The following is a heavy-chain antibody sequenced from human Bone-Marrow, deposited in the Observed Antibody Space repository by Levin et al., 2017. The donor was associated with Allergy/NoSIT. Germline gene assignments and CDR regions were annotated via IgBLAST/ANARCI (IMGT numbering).Heavy chain of an antibody. J-gene: IGHJ4*02. CDR1: GGTFSSYA. Sequence: GASVKVSCKASGGTFSSYAISWGRQAPGQGLEWMGGIIPIFGTANYAQKFQGRVTITADESTSTAYMELSSLRSEDTAVYYCARVGGYSYGYDYWGQGTLVTVSS. V-gene: IGHV1-69*13. D-gene: IGHD5-18*01. CDR3: ARVGGYSYGYDY. CDR2: IIPIFGTA.